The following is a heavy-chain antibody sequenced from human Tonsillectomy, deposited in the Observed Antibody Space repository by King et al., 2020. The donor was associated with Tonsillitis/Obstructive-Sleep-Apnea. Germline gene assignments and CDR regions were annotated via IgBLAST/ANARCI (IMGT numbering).Heavy chain of an antibody. CDR2: ISGSGSSA. V-gene: IGHV3-23*04. Sequence: VQLVESGGGLVQPGGSLRLSCTASGFIFSNFAISWVRQAPGKGLEWVSSISGSGSSAYYADSVKGRFTISRDNSKNTLYLQMYSLRAEDTAVHYCAKGPAPYLVGPQVSNQYYYMDVWGKGTTVTVSS. CDR3: AKGPAPYLVGPQVSNQYYYMDV. J-gene: IGHJ6*03. CDR1: GFIFSNFA. D-gene: IGHD2-2*01.